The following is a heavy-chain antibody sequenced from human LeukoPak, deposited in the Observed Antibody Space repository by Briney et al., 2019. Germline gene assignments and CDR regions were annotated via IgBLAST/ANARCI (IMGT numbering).Heavy chain of an antibody. CDR3: ARGPRYCSSTSCYRPYYFDY. CDR1: GGSISSGDYY. V-gene: IGHV4-30-4*08. D-gene: IGHD2-2*02. J-gene: IGHJ4*02. Sequence: SQTLSLTCTVSGGSISSGDYYWSWIRQPPGKGLEWIGYTYYSGSTYCNPSLKSRVTISVDTSKNQFSLKLSSVTAADTAVYYCARGPRYCSSTSCYRPYYFDYWGQGTLVTVSS. CDR2: TYYSGST.